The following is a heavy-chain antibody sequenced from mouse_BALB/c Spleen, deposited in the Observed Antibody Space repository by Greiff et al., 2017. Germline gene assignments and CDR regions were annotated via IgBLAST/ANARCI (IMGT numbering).Heavy chain of an antibody. CDR1: GYTFTSYY. V-gene: IGHV1S81*02. CDR2: INPSNGGT. CDR3: ARRGPWDY. Sequence: VQLQQSGAELVKPGASVKLSCKASGYTFTSYYMYWVKQRPGQGLEWIGEINPSNGGTNFNEKFKGKATLTADKSSSTAYMQLSSLTSEDSAVYYCARRGPWDYWGQGTTLTVSS. J-gene: IGHJ2*01.